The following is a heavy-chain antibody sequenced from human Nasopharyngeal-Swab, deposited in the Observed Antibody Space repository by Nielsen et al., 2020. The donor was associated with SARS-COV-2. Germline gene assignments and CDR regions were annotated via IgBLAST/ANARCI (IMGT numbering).Heavy chain of an antibody. D-gene: IGHD1-1*01. Sequence: GGSPRLSCKGSGYSFTSYWIGWVRQMPGKGLEWMGIIYPGDSDTRYSPSFQGQVTISADKSISTAYLQWSSLKASDTAMYYCATGREHYYYYMDVWGKGTTVTVSS. CDR1: GYSFTSYW. V-gene: IGHV5-51*01. CDR2: IYPGDSDT. J-gene: IGHJ6*03. CDR3: ATGREHYYYYMDV.